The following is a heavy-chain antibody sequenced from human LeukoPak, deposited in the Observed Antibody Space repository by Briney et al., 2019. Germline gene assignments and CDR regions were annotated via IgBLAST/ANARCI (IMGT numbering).Heavy chain of an antibody. CDR2: IYYSGST. CDR1: GGSISSGDYY. D-gene: IGHD2-2*01. V-gene: IGHV4-30-4*08. Sequence: SETLSLTCTVSGGSISSGDYYWSWIRQPPGKGLEWIGYIYYSGSTYYNPSLKSRVTISVDMSKNQFPLKLSSVTAADTAVYYCASRSSSSIDYWGQGTLVTVSS. CDR3: ASRSSSSIDY. J-gene: IGHJ4*02.